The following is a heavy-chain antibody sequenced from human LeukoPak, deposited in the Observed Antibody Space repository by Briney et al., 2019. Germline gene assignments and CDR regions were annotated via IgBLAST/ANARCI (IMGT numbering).Heavy chain of an antibody. CDR2: IYSGGGA. CDR3: ASPGSSGWSSFDY. CDR1: GFTVSNY. J-gene: IGHJ4*02. Sequence: GGSLRLSCAASGFTVSNYMSWVRQAPGKGLEWVSVIYSGGGAYYPNSVKGRFTISRDNSKNTLYLQMNSLRAEDTAVYYCASPGSSGWSSFDYWGQGTLVTVSP. D-gene: IGHD6-19*01. V-gene: IGHV3-66*01.